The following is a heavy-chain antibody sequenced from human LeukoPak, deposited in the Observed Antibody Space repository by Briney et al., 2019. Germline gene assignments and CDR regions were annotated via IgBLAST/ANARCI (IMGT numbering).Heavy chain of an antibody. Sequence: GGSLRLSCAASGFTFSSYTMHWIRQAPGKGLEWVSSISSSTSYIYYADSVKGRFTISKDNAKNSLYLRMNSLRAEDTAVYYCARAGGSTVSHSDYWGQGTLVTVSS. V-gene: IGHV3-21*01. J-gene: IGHJ4*02. CDR2: ISSSTSYI. CDR1: GFTFSSYT. CDR3: ARAGGSTVSHSDY. D-gene: IGHD4-17*01.